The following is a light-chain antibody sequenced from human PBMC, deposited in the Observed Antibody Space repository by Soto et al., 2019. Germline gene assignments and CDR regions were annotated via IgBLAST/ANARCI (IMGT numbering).Light chain of an antibody. J-gene: IGKJ1*01. CDR1: QNIGSN. Sequence: EIVMTQSPVTLSLSPGERATLSCRASQNIGSNLAWYQQRPGQAHRLLIYGASTRATGIPARFSGSGSGTEFTLTISSLQSEDFAVYYCQQYGSSGTFGQGTKVEIK. CDR2: GAS. V-gene: IGKV3-15*01. CDR3: QQYGSSGT.